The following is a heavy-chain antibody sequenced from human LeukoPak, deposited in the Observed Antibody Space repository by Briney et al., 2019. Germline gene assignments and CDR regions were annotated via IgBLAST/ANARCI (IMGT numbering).Heavy chain of an antibody. CDR2: ISSSSSTI. CDR1: GFTFSSYS. J-gene: IGHJ4*02. Sequence: HPGGSLRLSCAASGFTFSSYSMNWVRQAPGKGLEWVSYISSSSSTIYYADSVKGRFTISRDNAKNSLYLQMNSLRAEDTAVYYCARTYYYGSGSYTYFDYWGQGTLVTVSS. CDR3: ARTYYYGSGSYTYFDY. D-gene: IGHD3-10*01. V-gene: IGHV3-48*01.